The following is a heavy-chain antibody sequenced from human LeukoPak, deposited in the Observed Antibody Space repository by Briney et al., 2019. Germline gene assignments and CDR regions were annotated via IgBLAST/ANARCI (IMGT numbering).Heavy chain of an antibody. CDR1: GGSLSSGNYQ. CDR2: ISHSGTT. Sequence: SETLSLTCTVSGGSLSSGNYQWGWIRQPPGKGLEWIALISHSGTTYYNPSLKSRVTMSVDTSRNQFSLKLNSVTAADTAVYYCLRDQDCSGGDCQVCWGQGTLVTVSS. D-gene: IGHD2-15*01. CDR3: LRDQDCSGGDCQVC. V-gene: IGHV4-39*02. J-gene: IGHJ4*02.